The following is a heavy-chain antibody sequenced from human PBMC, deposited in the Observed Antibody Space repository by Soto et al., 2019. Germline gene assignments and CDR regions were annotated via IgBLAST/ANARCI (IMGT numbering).Heavy chain of an antibody. CDR1: GGTFSSYA. Sequence: QVQLVQSGAEVKKPGSSVKVSCKASGGTFSSYAISWVRQAPGQGLEWMGGIIPIFGTANYAQKFQGRVTNTADEDTRTDYMELSSLRSEDTAVYYCARWVQRYEYYYGMDVWGQGTTVTVSS. CDR2: IIPIFGTA. D-gene: IGHD5-18*01. V-gene: IGHV1-69*12. J-gene: IGHJ6*02. CDR3: ARWVQRYEYYYGMDV.